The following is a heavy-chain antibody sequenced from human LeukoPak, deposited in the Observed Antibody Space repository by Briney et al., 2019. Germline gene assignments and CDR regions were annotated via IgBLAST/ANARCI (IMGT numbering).Heavy chain of an antibody. CDR1: GGTFSSYA. J-gene: IGHJ6*04. CDR2: SIPICGTA. Sequence: GASVKLSCKASGGTFSSYAISWVRQAPGKGLEWMGGSIPICGTANYAHTLQGRVTITADESTSTDYMELSSLRSEDTAVYYCARDPAIVVVPAATYYYYGMDVWGKGTTVTVSS. CDR3: ARDPAIVVVPAATYYYYGMDV. V-gene: IGHV1-69*13. D-gene: IGHD2-2*01.